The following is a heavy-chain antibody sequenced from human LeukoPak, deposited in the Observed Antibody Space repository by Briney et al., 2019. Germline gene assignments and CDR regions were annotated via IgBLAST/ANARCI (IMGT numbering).Heavy chain of an antibody. CDR3: AREESIGRYQFLHDY. V-gene: IGHV1-18*01. CDR1: GYTFIRNG. Sequence: ASVKVSCKASGYTFIRNGISWVRQAPGQGLEWMGWISPYNENRKYLQKLQGRVTLTTDTSTSTAYMELRSLTPDDTAVYYCAREESIGRYQFLHDYWGQGTLVTVSS. CDR2: ISPYNENR. D-gene: IGHD1-26*01. J-gene: IGHJ4*02.